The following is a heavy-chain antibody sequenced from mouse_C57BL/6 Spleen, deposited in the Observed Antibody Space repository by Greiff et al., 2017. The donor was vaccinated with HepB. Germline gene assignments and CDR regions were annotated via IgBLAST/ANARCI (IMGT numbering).Heavy chain of an antibody. CDR1: GYTFTSYW. Sequence: QVQLQQPGAELEKPGASVKMSCKASGYTFTSYWLTWVQQRPGQGLEWIGDIYPGSGSTNYNETFKSKATLTVDTSSSTAYMQLSSLTSEDSAVYYCAYDYDGAWFAYWGQGTPVTVSA. CDR3: AYDYDGAWFAY. V-gene: IGHV1-55*01. D-gene: IGHD2-4*01. J-gene: IGHJ3*01. CDR2: IYPGSGST.